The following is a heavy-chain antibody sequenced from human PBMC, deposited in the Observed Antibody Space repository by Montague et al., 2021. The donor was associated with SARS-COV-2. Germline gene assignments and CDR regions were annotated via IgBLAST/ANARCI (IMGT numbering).Heavy chain of an antibody. CDR3: ARVRHLGRGMDV. CDR2: IFYRYEWNY. D-gene: IGHD7-27*01. Sequence: CAISGDSVSGLGLTWKWFRQALQTRLERLGRIFYRYEWNYHYADPWKIRRTIDPDTSKNQVSLHLRSVTLEDTAVYFCARVRHLGRGMDVWGQGTTVTVSS. V-gene: IGHV6-1*01. CDR1: GDSVSGLGLT. J-gene: IGHJ6*02.